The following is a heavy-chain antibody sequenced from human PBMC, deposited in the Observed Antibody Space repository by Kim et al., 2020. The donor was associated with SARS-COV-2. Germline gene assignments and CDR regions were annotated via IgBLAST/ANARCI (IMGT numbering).Heavy chain of an antibody. Sequence: GGSLRLSCDASGFSISDFNMNWVRQAPGKGLEWISHISSGGYDTYYGESVRGRFTISRDTAKSSLYLQMNSLRGEDTAVYYCARDQDSSKSRIDIWGRGTIVTVPS. CDR1: GFSISDFN. CDR2: ISSGGYDT. CDR3: ARDQDSSKSRIDI. D-gene: IGHD6-19*01. V-gene: IGHV3-48*01. J-gene: IGHJ3*02.